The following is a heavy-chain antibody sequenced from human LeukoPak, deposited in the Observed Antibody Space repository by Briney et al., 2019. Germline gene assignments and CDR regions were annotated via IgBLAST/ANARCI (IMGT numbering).Heavy chain of an antibody. CDR2: MNPNSGNT. D-gene: IGHD2-15*01. J-gene: IGHJ3*02. V-gene: IGHV1-8*03. CDR1: GYTFTSYD. Sequence: GASVKVSCKASGYTFTSYDINWVRQATGQGLEWMGWMNPNSGNTGYAQKFQGRVTITRNTSISTAYMELSSLRSEDTAVYYCVRASVESGGAFDIWGQGTMVTVSS. CDR3: VRASVESGGAFDI.